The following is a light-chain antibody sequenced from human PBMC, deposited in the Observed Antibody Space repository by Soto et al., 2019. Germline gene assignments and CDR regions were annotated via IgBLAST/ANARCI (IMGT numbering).Light chain of an antibody. J-gene: IGKJ2*01. CDR3: QQYYSVPPT. CDR2: WAS. CDR1: QSVLYSSNNKNY. V-gene: IGKV4-1*01. Sequence: DIVMTQSPDSLAVSLGERATINCKSSQSVLYSSNNKNYLAWYQQKPGQPPKLLINWASTRESGVPDRFSGSGSGTDFTLTISGLQAEDVAVYYCQQYYSVPPTFGQGTKLEIK.